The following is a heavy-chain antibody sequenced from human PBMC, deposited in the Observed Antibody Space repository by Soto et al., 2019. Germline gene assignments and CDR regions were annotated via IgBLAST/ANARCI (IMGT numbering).Heavy chain of an antibody. J-gene: IGHJ4*02. D-gene: IGHD4-4*01. V-gene: IGHV3-23*01. CDR1: GFPFSSYA. CDR2: ISGSGGST. Sequence: GGSLRLSCAASGFPFSSYAMSWVRQAPGKGLEWVSAISGSGGSTYCADSVKGRFTISRDNSKNTLYLQMNSLRAEDTAVYYCAKASKMTTVTLYDYWGQGTLVTVSS. CDR3: AKASKMTTVTLYDY.